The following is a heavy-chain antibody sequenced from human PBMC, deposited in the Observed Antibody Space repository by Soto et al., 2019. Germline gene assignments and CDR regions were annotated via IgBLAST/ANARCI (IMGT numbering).Heavy chain of an antibody. CDR2: ISGSGGST. V-gene: IGHV3-23*01. D-gene: IGHD1-26*01. Sequence: SLRLSCAASGFTFSSYWMSWVRQALGKGLERVSAISGSGGSTYHADSVKGRFTISRDNSKTTLFLQMNSLRADDTAIYYCAKGSGFSGRQHFEYWGRGTLVTVSS. CDR1: GFTFSSYW. CDR3: AKGSGFSGRQHFEY. J-gene: IGHJ4*02.